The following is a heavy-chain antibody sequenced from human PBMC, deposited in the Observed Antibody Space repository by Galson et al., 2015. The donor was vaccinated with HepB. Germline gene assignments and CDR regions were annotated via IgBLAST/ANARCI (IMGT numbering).Heavy chain of an antibody. CDR2: IYPGDSDT. V-gene: IGHV5-51*03. CDR3: ARPRGHYDFWSGYYTRLGNAFDI. D-gene: IGHD3-3*01. CDR1: GYSFTSYW. J-gene: IGHJ3*02. Sequence: QSGAEVKKPGESLKISCKGSGYSFTSYWIGWVRQMPGKGLEWMGIIYPGDSDTRYSPSFQGQVTISADKSISTAYLQWSSLKASDTAMYYCARPRGHYDFWSGYYTRLGNAFDIWGQGTMVTVSS.